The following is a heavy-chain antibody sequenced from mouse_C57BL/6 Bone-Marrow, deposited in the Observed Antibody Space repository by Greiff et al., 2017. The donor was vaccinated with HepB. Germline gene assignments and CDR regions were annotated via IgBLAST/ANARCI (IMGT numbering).Heavy chain of an antibody. CDR3: ARITTVVEDY. J-gene: IGHJ2*01. D-gene: IGHD1-1*01. Sequence: EVQLQESGPELVKPGASVKMSCKASGYTFTDYNMHWVKQSHGKSLEWIGYINPNNGGTSYNQKFKGKATLTVNKSSSTAYMELRSLTSEDSAVYYCARITTVVEDYWGQGTTLTVSS. CDR2: INPNNGGT. V-gene: IGHV1-22*01. CDR1: GYTFTDYN.